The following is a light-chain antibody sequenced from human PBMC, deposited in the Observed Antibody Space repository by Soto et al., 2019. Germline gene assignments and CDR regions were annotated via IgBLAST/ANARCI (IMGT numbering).Light chain of an antibody. V-gene: IGKV1-33*01. CDR1: QDISDY. CDR3: QQDYILPPA. J-gene: IGKJ4*01. CDR2: DVS. Sequence: DIQMTQSPSSLSASVGDRVTITCQASQDISDYLNWYQQKQGKAPKLLIYDVSNLKTGVPSRFSGSGSGTDFSFTISSLQPEEIATYYCQQDYILPPAFGGGTKVEIK.